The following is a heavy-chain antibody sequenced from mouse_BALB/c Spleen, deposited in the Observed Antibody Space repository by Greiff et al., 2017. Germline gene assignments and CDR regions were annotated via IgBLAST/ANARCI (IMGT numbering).Heavy chain of an antibody. CDR1: GFSLSRYS. J-gene: IGHJ4*01. Sequence: VKLVESGPGLVAPSQSLSITCTVSGFSLSRYSVHWVRQPPGKGLEWLGMIWGGGSTDYNSALKSRLSISKDNSKSQVFLKMNSLQTDDTAMYYCARNLDAGTGGAMDYWGQGTSVTVSS. CDR2: IWGGGST. CDR3: ARNLDAGTGGAMDY. D-gene: IGHD2-14*01. V-gene: IGHV2-6-4*01.